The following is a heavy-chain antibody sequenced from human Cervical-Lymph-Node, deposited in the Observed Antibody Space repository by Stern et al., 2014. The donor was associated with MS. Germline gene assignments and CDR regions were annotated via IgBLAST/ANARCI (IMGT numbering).Heavy chain of an antibody. CDR3: ARLGAVGGLDF. Sequence: QITLKESGPALLRPTETLRLTCTLSGFSLSTTGMRVSWIRQPPVKALEWLARIDWDDEKFYNTSLKTRVTISKDPSKNHVVLTMTNVDPVDTATYYCARLGAVGGLDFWGQGTLVAVSS. D-gene: IGHD6-19*01. CDR1: GFSLSTTGMR. CDR2: IDWDDEK. V-gene: IGHV2-70*04. J-gene: IGHJ4*02.